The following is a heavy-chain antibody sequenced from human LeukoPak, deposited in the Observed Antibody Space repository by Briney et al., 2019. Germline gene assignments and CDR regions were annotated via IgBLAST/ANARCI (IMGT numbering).Heavy chain of an antibody. CDR1: GFTFSSYG. Sequence: GGSLRLSCAAPGFTFSSYGMHWVRQAPGKGLEWVAFIRYDGSNKYYADSVKGRFTISRDNSKNTLYLQMNSLRAEDTAVYYCASHYGSGSLPLDYWGRGTLVTVSS. CDR3: ASHYGSGSLPLDY. J-gene: IGHJ4*02. CDR2: IRYDGSNK. V-gene: IGHV3-30*02. D-gene: IGHD3-10*01.